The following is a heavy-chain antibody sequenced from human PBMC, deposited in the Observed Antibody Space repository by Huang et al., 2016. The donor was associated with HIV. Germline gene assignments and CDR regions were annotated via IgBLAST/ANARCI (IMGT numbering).Heavy chain of an antibody. Sequence: EVQLVESGGGLVQSGGSLRLSCAASGFTVSSNYMTWVRQASGKCLEGVSVIYSGGSKYYADSVKGRFTLSRDNSKNTIYLQMNSLNAEDTAVYYCARETSRRGTRNYSMDVWGQGTTVTVSS. CDR2: IYSGGSK. CDR1: GFTVSSNY. CDR3: ARETSRRGTRNYSMDV. J-gene: IGHJ6*02. V-gene: IGHV3-53*01. D-gene: IGHD3-16*01.